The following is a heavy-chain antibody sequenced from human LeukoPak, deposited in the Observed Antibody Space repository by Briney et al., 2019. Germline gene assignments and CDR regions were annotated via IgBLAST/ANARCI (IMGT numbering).Heavy chain of an antibody. J-gene: IGHJ4*02. CDR1: GGSFSGYY. CDR2: INHSGST. Sequence: SETLSLTCAVYGGSFSGYYWSWIRQPPGKGLEWIGEINHSGSTNYNPSLKSRVTISEDTSKNQFSLKLSSVTAADTAVYYCARAMPDCSSTSCYSVWGQGTLVTVSS. V-gene: IGHV4-34*01. D-gene: IGHD2-2*01. CDR3: ARAMPDCSSTSCYSV.